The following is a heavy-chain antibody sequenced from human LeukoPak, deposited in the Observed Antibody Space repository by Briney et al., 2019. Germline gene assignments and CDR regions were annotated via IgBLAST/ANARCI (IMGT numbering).Heavy chain of an antibody. Sequence: GGSLRLSCAASGFIVSSNYMSWVRQAPGKGLEWVSILYSAGSTYYADSVRGRFSISRDTSKNTVSLQMNRLTVEDTAVYYCASGGTGARKFYSDPFHHWGQGTLVTVSS. CDR3: ASGGTGARKFYSDPFHH. J-gene: IGHJ4*02. CDR1: GFIVSSNY. V-gene: IGHV3-53*01. CDR2: LYSAGST. D-gene: IGHD2-15*01.